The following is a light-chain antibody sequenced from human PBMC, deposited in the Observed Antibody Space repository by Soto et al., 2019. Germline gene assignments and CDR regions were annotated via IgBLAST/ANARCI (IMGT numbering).Light chain of an antibody. CDR2: GDN. J-gene: IGLJ3*02. CDR1: SSNIGAGYD. V-gene: IGLV1-40*01. Sequence: QSVLTQPPSVSGAPGQRVTISCTGSSSNIGAGYDVRWYQQLPGTAPKLLIYGDNNRPSGVPDRFSGSKSGTSASLAITGLQAEDEADYYCQSYDSSLSAWVFGGGTQLTVL. CDR3: QSYDSSLSAWV.